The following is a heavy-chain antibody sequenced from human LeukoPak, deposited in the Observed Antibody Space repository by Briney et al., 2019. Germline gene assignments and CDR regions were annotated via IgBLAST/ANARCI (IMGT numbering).Heavy chain of an antibody. J-gene: IGHJ4*02. D-gene: IGHD5-18*01. CDR1: GFTFSDYW. CDR2: IKQDGSEK. Sequence: GGSLRLSCAASGFTFSDYWMSWVRRASGKGLEWEANIKQDGSEKYYVDSVKGRFTISRDNAKNSLYLQMNSLRAEDTAVYYCARGPRGYSYAWGYWGQGTLVTVSS. CDR3: ARGPRGYSYAWGY. V-gene: IGHV3-7*05.